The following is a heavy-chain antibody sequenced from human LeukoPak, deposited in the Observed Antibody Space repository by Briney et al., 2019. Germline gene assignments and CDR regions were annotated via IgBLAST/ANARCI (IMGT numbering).Heavy chain of an antibody. CDR3: ARDITI. CDR1: GFTFSSYA. D-gene: IGHD3-3*01. CDR2: ISYDGSNK. J-gene: IGHJ1*01. Sequence: PGGSLRLSCAASGFTFSSYAMHWVRQAPGKGLEWVAVISYDGSNKYYADSVKGRFTISRDNSKNTLYLQMNSLRAEDTAVYYCARDITIWGQGTLVTVSS. V-gene: IGHV3-30-3*01.